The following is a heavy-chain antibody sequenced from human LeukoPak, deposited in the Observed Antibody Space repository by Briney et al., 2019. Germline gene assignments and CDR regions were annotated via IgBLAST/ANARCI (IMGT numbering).Heavy chain of an antibody. V-gene: IGHV3-23*01. Sequence: GGSLRLSCAASGFTFSSYAMSWVLQAPGKGLEWVSAISGSGGSTYYADSVKGRFTISRDNSKNTLYLQMNSLRAEGTAVYYCAKGRLRSFPYYFDYWGQGTLVTVSS. CDR3: AKGRLRSFPYYFDY. D-gene: IGHD4-17*01. CDR2: ISGSGGST. J-gene: IGHJ4*02. CDR1: GFTFSSYA.